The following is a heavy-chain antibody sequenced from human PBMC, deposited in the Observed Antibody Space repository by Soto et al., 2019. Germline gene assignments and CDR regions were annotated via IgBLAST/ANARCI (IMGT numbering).Heavy chain of an antibody. CDR3: ARHRDFYASSGFDY. CDR1: GDSISSYY. V-gene: IGHV4-59*01. J-gene: IGHJ4*02. Sequence: PSETLSLTCTVSGDSISSYYWNWIRQPPGKGLEWIGYIYYSGSTNYSPSLKTRVTISVDTSKNHFSLKLSSVTAADTAVYYCARHRDFYASSGFDYWGQGTLVTVSS. CDR2: IYYSGST. D-gene: IGHD3-22*01.